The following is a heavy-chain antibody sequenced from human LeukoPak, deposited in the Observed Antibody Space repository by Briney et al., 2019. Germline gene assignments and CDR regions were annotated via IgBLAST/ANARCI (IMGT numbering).Heavy chain of an antibody. V-gene: IGHV1-8*03. Sequence: ASVKVSCKASGYTFTSYDINWVRQATGQGLEWMGWMNPNSGNTGYAQKFQGRVTITKNTSISTAYMELSSLRSEDTAVYYCARGPPYSSGWQLLFDPWGQGTLVTVSS. CDR3: ARGPPYSSGWQLLFDP. CDR2: MNPNSGNT. CDR1: GYTFTSYD. J-gene: IGHJ5*02. D-gene: IGHD6-19*01.